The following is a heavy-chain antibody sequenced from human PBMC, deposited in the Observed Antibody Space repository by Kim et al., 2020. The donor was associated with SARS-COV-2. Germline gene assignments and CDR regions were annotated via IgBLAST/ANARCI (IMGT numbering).Heavy chain of an antibody. CDR3: ARDRPGLAYMGYQLHASNFDY. J-gene: IGHJ4*02. Sequence: ASVKVSCKASGYTFTSYGISWVRQAPGQGLEWMGWISAYNANTNYAQKLQGRVTLTTDTSTSTAYVELRSLRSDDTAVYYCARDRPGLAYMGYQLHASNFDYWGQGTLVTVSS. V-gene: IGHV1-18*01. D-gene: IGHD2-2*01. CDR1: GYTFTSYG. CDR2: ISAYNANT.